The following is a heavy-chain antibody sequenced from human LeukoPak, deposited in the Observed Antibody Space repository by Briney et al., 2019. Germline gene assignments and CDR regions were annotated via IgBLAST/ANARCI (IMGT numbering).Heavy chain of an antibody. CDR1: GFTFSSYA. J-gene: IGHJ6*02. CDR2: ISGSGGST. V-gene: IGHV3-23*01. D-gene: IGHD3-3*01. Sequence: GGSLRLSCAASGFTFSSYAMSWVRQAPGKGLEWVSAISGSGGSTYYADSVKGRFTISRDNSKNTLYLQMNSLRAEDTAVYYCAKDGYDFWSGPYYYYYYHGMDVWGQGTTVTVSS. CDR3: AKDGYDFWSGPYYYYYYHGMDV.